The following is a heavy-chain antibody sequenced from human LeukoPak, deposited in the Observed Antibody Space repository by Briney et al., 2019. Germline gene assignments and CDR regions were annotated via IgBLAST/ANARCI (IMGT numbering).Heavy chain of an antibody. CDR2: ISHRGRT. CDR1: GFTFSSYS. J-gene: IGHJ2*01. Sequence: GSLRLSCAASGFTFSSYSMNWVRQAPGEGLEWIGEISHRGRTYYNLSLKSRVTISIDTSKNQFSLKVNSVTAADTAVYYCARIWPDLWGRGTLVTVSS. V-gene: IGHV4-34*01. CDR3: ARIWPDL. D-gene: IGHD3-10*01.